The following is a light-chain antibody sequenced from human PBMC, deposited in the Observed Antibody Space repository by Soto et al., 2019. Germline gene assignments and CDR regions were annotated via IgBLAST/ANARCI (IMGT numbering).Light chain of an antibody. Sequence: EIVLTQSPGTLSLSPGERATLSCRAAQGVTTNFAWYQLKRGQPPRLLIYDISTRATGVPARFSGSGSGTEFTLTISGLQSEDFALYFCQQYNNWPFSFGQGTRLEIK. CDR1: QGVTTN. CDR2: DIS. CDR3: QQYNNWPFS. V-gene: IGKV3-15*01. J-gene: IGKJ5*01.